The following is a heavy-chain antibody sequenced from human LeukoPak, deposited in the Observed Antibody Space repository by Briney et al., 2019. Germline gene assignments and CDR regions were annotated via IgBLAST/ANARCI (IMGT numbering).Heavy chain of an antibody. CDR3: ASRGSTLGWFDP. D-gene: IGHD3-10*01. Sequence: GESLKISSKASGYTFTGDWIGWVREMPGKGLEWMGIIYPGDSDTRYSPSFQGQVTISADKSITTAYLQWSSLKASDTAIYYCASRGSTLGWFDPWGQGTPVIVSS. CDR1: GYTFTGDW. V-gene: IGHV5-51*01. CDR2: IYPGDSDT. J-gene: IGHJ5*02.